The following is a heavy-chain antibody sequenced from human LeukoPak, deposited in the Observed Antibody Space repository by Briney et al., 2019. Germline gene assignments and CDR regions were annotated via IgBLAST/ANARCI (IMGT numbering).Heavy chain of an antibody. CDR3: ARSQARLGWFDP. J-gene: IGHJ5*02. CDR2: IYHNGVT. V-gene: IGHV4-39*07. Sequence: SETLSLTCTVSGGSISTSNYYWGWIRQPPGKGLECIGEIYHNGVTNYNPSLKSRVTISVDRSKNQFSLNLNSLTAADTAVYYCARSQARLGWFDPWGQGALVTVSS. CDR1: GGSISTSNYY. D-gene: IGHD6-19*01.